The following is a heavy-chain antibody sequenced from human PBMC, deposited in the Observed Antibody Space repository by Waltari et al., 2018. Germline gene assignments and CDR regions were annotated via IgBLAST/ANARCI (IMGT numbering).Heavy chain of an antibody. J-gene: IGHJ3*02. CDR1: GFTFSSYW. CDR2: IKQDGSEK. Sequence: EVQLVESGGGLVQPGGSLRLSCAASGFTFSSYWMSWVRQSPGKRLEWVANIKQDGSEKYYVDSVKGRFTISRDNAKNSLYLQMNSLRAEDTAVYYCARIDCSSTSCYAGYAFDIWGQGTMVTVSS. CDR3: ARIDCSSTSCYAGYAFDI. D-gene: IGHD2-2*01. V-gene: IGHV3-7*01.